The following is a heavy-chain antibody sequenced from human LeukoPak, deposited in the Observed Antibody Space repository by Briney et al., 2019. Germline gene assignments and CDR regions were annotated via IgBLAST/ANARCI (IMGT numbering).Heavy chain of an antibody. CDR3: ARATYYYDSSGYYPLNWFDP. Sequence: SETLSLTCAVYGGSFSGYYWSWIRQPPGKGQEWIGEINHSGSTNYNPSLKSRVTISVDTSKNQFSLKLSSVTAADTAVYYCARATYYYDSSGYYPLNWFDPWGQGTLVTVSS. V-gene: IGHV4-34*01. D-gene: IGHD3-22*01. CDR1: GGSFSGYY. J-gene: IGHJ5*02. CDR2: INHSGST.